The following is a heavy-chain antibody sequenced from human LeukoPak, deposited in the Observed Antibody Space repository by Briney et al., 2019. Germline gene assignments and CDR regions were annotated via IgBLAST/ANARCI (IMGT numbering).Heavy chain of an antibody. CDR2: IYHSRSI. D-gene: IGHD1-26*01. J-gene: IGHJ6*03. Sequence: SQTLSLTCTASGGSLGSGDYYWSWIRQPPGKGLEWIACIYHSRSIYYNPSLKSRVTISLDTPKNQFSLKLSSVTAADTAVYYCARASSGSYSGPIYYYYYMDVWGKGTTVTVSS. V-gene: IGHV4-30-4*08. CDR3: ARASSGSYSGPIYYYYYMDV. CDR1: GGSLGSGDYY.